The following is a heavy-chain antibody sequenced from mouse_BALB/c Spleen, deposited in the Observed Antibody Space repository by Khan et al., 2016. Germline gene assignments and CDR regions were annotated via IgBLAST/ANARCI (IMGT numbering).Heavy chain of an antibody. CDR2: ITSGSTNI. J-gene: IGHJ4*01. V-gene: IGHV5-17*02. CDR1: GFTFSGFG. CDR3: ARMGESYAMDY. Sequence: EVELVESGGDLVQPGGSRKLSCAASGFTFSGFGMHWVRQAPEKGLEWVAYITSGSTNIYYADTVKGRFTISRDTPKNTLFLQMTSLRSEDTAMYYCARMGESYAMDYWGQGTSVTVSS.